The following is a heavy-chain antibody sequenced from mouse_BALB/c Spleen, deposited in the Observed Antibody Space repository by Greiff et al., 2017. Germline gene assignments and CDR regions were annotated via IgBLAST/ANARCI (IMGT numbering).Heavy chain of an antibody. J-gene: IGHJ4*01. Sequence: QVQLKESGAELVRPGASVTLSCKASGYTFTDYEMHWVKQTPVHGLEWIGAIDPETGGTAYNQKFKGKATLTADKSSSTAYMELRSLTSEDSAVYYCTRNWKGNAMDYWGQGTSVTVSS. CDR1: GYTFTDYE. V-gene: IGHV1-15*01. CDR2: IDPETGGT. CDR3: TRNWKGNAMDY. D-gene: IGHD4-1*01.